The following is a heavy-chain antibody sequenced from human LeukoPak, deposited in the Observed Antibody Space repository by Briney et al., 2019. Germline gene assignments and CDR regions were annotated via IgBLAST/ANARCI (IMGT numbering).Heavy chain of an antibody. V-gene: IGHV4-39*07. CDR3: ARQTIRITMVRGVFDY. CDR2: IYYSGST. J-gene: IGHJ4*02. Sequence: TSETLSLTCTVSGGSISSSSYYWGWIRQPPGKGLEWIGSIYYSGSTYYNPSLKSRVTISVDTSKNQFSLKLSSVTAADTAVYYCARQTIRITMVRGVFDYWGQGTLVTVSS. CDR1: GGSISSSSYY. D-gene: IGHD3-10*01.